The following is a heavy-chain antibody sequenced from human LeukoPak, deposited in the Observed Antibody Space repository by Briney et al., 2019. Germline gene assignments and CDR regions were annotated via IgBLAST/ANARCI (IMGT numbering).Heavy chain of an antibody. J-gene: IGHJ4*02. Sequence: PSETLSLTCAVYGGSFSDHYWNWIRQPPGKGLEWIGEIIHSGTTNYNASLKSRVTISVDTSKNHFSLKLNSMTAADTAVYYCARKASHFSYGLRAIDYWGQGNLVTVSS. CDR3: ARKASHFSYGLRAIDY. CDR1: GGSFSDHY. CDR2: IIHSGTT. D-gene: IGHD5-18*01. V-gene: IGHV4-34*12.